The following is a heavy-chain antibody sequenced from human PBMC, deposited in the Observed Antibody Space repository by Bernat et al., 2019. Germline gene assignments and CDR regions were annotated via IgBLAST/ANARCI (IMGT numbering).Heavy chain of an antibody. CDR2: ISGSGGST. CDR1: GFTFSSYA. CDR3: TTDLEWFFTFSSDGSGY. Sequence: EVQLLESGGGLVQPGGSLRLSCAASGFTFSSYAMSWVRQAPGKGLEWVSAISGSGGSTYYADSVKGRFTISRDNSKNTLYLQMNSLKTEDTAVYYCTTDLEWFFTFSSDGSGYWGQGTLVTVSS. D-gene: IGHD3-10*01. V-gene: IGHV3-23*01. J-gene: IGHJ4*02.